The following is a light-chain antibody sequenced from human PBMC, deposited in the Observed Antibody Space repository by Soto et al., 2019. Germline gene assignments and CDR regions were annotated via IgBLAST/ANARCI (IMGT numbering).Light chain of an antibody. V-gene: IGLV1-40*01. J-gene: IGLJ3*02. CDR2: GNS. Sequence: QSVLTQPPSVSXAPXXXXTISCXXXXXXIGAGYDVHWYQQLPGTAPKLLIYGNSNRPSGVPDRFSGSKSGTSASLAITGLQAEDEADYYCQSYDSSLSALFGGGTKVTVL. CDR3: QSYDSSLSAL. CDR1: XXXIGAGYD.